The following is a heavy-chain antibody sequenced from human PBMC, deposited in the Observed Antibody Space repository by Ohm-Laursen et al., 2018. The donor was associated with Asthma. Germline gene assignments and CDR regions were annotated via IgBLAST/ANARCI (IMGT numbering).Heavy chain of an antibody. CDR1: GFTFTTFW. CDR3: ARARSGSSYDY. V-gene: IGHV3-74*01. CDR2: INGDGSTT. D-gene: IGHD1-26*01. J-gene: IGHJ4*02. Sequence: SLRLSCAASGFTFTTFWMHWVRQAPGKGLVWVSRINGDGSTTSYADSVKGRFTISRDNAKNTVYLQMNSLRAEDTAVYYCARARSGSSYDYWSQGTLVTVSS.